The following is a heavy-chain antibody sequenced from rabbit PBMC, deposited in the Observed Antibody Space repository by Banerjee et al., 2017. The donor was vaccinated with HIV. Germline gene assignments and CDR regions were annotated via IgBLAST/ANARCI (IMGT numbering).Heavy chain of an antibody. V-gene: IGHV1S47*01. CDR3: ARRDFIGGTFYAGL. CDR1: GFDISSYH. Sequence: QEQLKESGGGLVTPGGSLKLTCTASGFDISSYHMNWVRQAPGKGLEWIACIYTGSSGSTYYASWAKGRFTITSSTSLNTVTLQMTSLTAADTATYFCARRDFIGGTFYAGLWGPGTLVTVS. D-gene: IGHD4-2*01. CDR2: IYTGSSGST. J-gene: IGHJ4*01.